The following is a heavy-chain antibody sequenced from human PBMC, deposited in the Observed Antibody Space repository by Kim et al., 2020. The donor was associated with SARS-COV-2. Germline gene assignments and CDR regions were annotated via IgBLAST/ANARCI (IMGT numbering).Heavy chain of an antibody. J-gene: IGHJ4*02. CDR2: INPNTGGT. CDR1: GYTFTGYF. V-gene: IGHV1-2*02. CDR3: ARGPLTGTTAY. D-gene: IGHD1-7*01. Sequence: ASVKVSCKASGYTFTGYFIHWVRQAPGQGLEWMGWINPNTGGTNFAQKFQGRVSMTRDTSISTAYIELTRLRSDDTAVYYCARGPLTGTTAYWGQGTLVTVSS.